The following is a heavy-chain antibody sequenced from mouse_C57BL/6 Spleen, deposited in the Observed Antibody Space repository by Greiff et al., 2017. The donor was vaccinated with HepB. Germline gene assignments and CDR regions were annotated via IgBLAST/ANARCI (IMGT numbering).Heavy chain of an antibody. J-gene: IGHJ2*01. V-gene: IGHV1-52*01. CDR1: GYTFTSYW. Sequence: QVQLKQPGAELVRPGSSVKLSCKASGYTFTSYWMHWVKQRPIQGLEWIGNIDPSDSETHYNQKFKDKATLTADKSSSTAYMQLSSLTSEDSAVYFCARFVFFDYWGQGTTLTVSS. CDR2: IDPSDSET. CDR3: ARFVFFDY.